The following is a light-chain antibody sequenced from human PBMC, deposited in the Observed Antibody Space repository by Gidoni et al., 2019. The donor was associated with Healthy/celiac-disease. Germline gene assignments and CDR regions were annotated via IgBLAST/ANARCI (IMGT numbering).Light chain of an antibody. V-gene: IGKV3-15*01. J-gene: IGKJ1*01. CDR3: QQYNNWPQWT. CDR1: QSVSSN. CDR2: GAS. Sequence: EIVMTQSPATLAVSPGERATLSCRASQSVSSNLAWYQQKPGQAPRLLIYGASTSAPGIPARFSGSGSGTEFTLTISSLQSEDFSVYYCQQYNNWPQWTFGQGTKVEIK.